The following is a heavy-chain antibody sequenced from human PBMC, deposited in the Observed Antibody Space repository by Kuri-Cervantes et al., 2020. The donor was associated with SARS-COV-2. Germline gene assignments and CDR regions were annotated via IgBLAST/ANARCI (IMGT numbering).Heavy chain of an antibody. J-gene: IGHJ3*02. V-gene: IGHV3-48*04. Sequence: GGSLRLSCAASGFTFSSYSMNWVRQAPGKGLEWVSYISSSSSTIYYADSVKGRFTISRDNAKNSLYLQMNSLRAEDMALYYCAKDMGEWDAFDIWGQGTMVTVSS. D-gene: IGHD1-26*01. CDR1: GFTFSSYS. CDR2: ISSSSSTI. CDR3: AKDMGEWDAFDI.